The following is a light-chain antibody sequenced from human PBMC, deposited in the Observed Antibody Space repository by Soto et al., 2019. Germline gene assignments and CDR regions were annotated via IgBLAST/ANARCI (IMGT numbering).Light chain of an antibody. CDR3: QNYNWLPIT. CDR1: QGIGNY. Sequence: DIQMTQSPSSLAESVGDRVTISCRASQGIGNYLDWYQQKPGKVPKLLIYGASTLQSGVSSRFTGSGSGTDFTLTISSLQPEDVATYYCQNYNWLPITVGPGTKVDIK. V-gene: IGKV1-27*01. CDR2: GAS. J-gene: IGKJ3*01.